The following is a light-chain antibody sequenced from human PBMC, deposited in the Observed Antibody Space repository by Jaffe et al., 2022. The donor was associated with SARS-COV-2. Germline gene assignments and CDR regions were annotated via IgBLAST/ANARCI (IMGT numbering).Light chain of an antibody. CDR1: QRIGTY. Sequence: DIQMTQSPSSLSASVGDRVTITCRTSQRIGTYLNWYQQKPGRAPKLLISAASSLRSGVPSRFSASGSETHFILTISSLQPEDFATYYCQQCYLTPFTFGGGTKVEVK. J-gene: IGKJ4*01. V-gene: IGKV1-39*01. CDR2: AAS. CDR3: QQCYLTPFT.